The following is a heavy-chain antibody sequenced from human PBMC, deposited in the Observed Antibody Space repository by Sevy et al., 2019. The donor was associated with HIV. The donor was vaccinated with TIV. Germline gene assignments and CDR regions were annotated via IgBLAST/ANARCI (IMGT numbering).Heavy chain of an antibody. CDR2: IWYDGSNK. J-gene: IGHJ3*02. D-gene: IGHD5-12*01. Sequence: GGSLRLSCAASGFTFSSYGMHWVRQAPGKGLEWVAVIWYDGSNKYYADSVKGRFTISRDNSKNTLYLQMKSLRAEETAVYYCARERARLRGAFDIWGQGTMVTVSS. CDR1: GFTFSSYG. CDR3: ARERARLRGAFDI. V-gene: IGHV3-33*01.